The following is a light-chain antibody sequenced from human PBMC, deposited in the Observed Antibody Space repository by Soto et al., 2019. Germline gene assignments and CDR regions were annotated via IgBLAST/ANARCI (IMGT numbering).Light chain of an antibody. J-gene: IGLJ1*01. CDR2: DVS. V-gene: IGLV2-14*01. CDR1: NSDVGGYNY. CDR3: SSYTSSSTYV. Sequence: QSALTQPASVSGSPRQSITISCTGTNSDVGGYNYVSWYQQHPGKAPKLMIYDVSNRPSGVSNRFSGSKSGNTASLTISGLQAEDEADYYCSSYTSSSTYVFGTGTKVTVL.